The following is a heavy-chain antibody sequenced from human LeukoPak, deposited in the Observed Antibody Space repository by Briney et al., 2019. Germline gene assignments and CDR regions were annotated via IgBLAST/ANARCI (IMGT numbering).Heavy chain of an antibody. V-gene: IGHV1-2*04. Sequence: ASVKVSCKASGYTFTSYGISWVRQAPGQGLEWMGWINPNSGGTNYAQKFQGWVTMTRDTSISTAYMELSRLRSDDTAVYYCAREPRVTIFGVVTNQTGMDVWGQGTTVTVSS. D-gene: IGHD3-3*01. CDR3: AREPRVTIFGVVTNQTGMDV. J-gene: IGHJ6*02. CDR1: GYTFTSYG. CDR2: INPNSGGT.